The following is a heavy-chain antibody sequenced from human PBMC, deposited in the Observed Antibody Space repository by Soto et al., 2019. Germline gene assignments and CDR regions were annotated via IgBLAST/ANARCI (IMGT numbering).Heavy chain of an antibody. CDR1: GGSISSGDYY. CDR3: ARGGYYYGSGSYYMKGNPPQRFDP. D-gene: IGHD3-10*01. CDR2: IYHSGST. J-gene: IGHJ5*02. V-gene: IGHV4-39*07. Sequence: PSETLSLTCTVSGGSISSGDYYWSWIRQPPGKGLEWIGEIYHSGSTNYNPSLKSRVTISVDKSKNQFSLKLSSVTAADTAVYYRARGGYYYGSGSYYMKGNPPQRFDPWGQGTLVTVSS.